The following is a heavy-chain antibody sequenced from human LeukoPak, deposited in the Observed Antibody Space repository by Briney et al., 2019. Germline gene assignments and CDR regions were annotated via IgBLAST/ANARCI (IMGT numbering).Heavy chain of an antibody. D-gene: IGHD5-18*01. J-gene: IGHJ6*03. CDR3: ARGGRGYSYGSGYYYYMDV. Sequence: PSETLSLTCTVSGGSISSYYWSWIRQPPGKGLEWIGYIYYSGSTNHNPSLKSRVTISVDTSKNQFSLKLSSVTAADTAVYYCARGGRGYSYGSGYYYYMDVWGKGTTVTVSS. CDR1: GGSISSYY. V-gene: IGHV4-59*01. CDR2: IYYSGST.